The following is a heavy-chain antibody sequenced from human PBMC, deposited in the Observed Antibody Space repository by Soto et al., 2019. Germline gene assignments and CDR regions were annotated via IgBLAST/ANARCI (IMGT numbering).Heavy chain of an antibody. CDR3: ARDRPYSYGNPVAGHGVEC. V-gene: IGHV4-61*01. CDR1: GGSVSSGSYY. Sequence: QVQLQESGPGLVKPSETLSLTCTVSGGSVSSGSYYWSWIRQPPGKGLEWIGYIYYSGSTKYYPSLKSRATISVDTSKNQFALKLSSVTAADTAVYYCARDRPYSYGNPVAGHGVECWGQGNLVTVSS. D-gene: IGHD5-18*01. CDR2: IYYSGST. J-gene: IGHJ4*02.